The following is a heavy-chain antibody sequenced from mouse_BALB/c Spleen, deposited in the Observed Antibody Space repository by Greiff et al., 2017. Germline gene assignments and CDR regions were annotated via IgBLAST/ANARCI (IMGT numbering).Heavy chain of an antibody. Sequence: VQLQQSGPELMKPGASVKISCKASGYSFTSYYMHWVKQSHGKSLEWIGYIDPFNGGTSYNQKFKGKATLTVDKSSSTAYMHLSSLTSEDSAVYYCARGSYDGNYFDYWGQGTTLTVSS. CDR1: GYSFTSYY. CDR2: IDPFNGGT. D-gene: IGHD2-3*01. CDR3: ARGSYDGNYFDY. V-gene: IGHV1S135*01. J-gene: IGHJ2*01.